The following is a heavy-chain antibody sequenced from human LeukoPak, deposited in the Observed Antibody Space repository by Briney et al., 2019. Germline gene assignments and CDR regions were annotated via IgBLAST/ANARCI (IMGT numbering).Heavy chain of an antibody. V-gene: IGHV3-30*18. CDR3: AKDRYSYAFEYFES. CDR1: GFTFSSYG. CDR2: ISNDESKK. J-gene: IGHJ4*02. Sequence: GGSLRLSCAASGFTFSSYGMHWVRQAPGKGLEWVAVISNDESKKYYADSVRGRFTISRDNSKNTLSLQVSSLRAEDTAVYYCAKDRYSYAFEYFESWGQGTLVTVSS. D-gene: IGHD3-16*01.